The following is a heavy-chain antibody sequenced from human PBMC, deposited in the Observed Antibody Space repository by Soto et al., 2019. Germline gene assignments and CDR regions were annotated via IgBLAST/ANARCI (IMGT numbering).Heavy chain of an antibody. CDR3: VRFSTRCLWALEY. CDR1: GFTFSSYS. V-gene: IGHV3-48*01. D-gene: IGHD2-2*01. CDR2: ISSSSSTI. Sequence: EVQLVESGGGLVQPGGSLRLSCAASGFTFSSYSMNWVRQAPGKGLEWVSYISSSSSTIYYADSVKGRFTISRDNAKNSQYLQTNSLRADDTSADYCVRFSTRCLWALEYWGRGALVTVSS. J-gene: IGHJ4*02.